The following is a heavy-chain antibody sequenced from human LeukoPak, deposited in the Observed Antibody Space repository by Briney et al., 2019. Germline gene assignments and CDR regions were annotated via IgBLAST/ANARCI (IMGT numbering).Heavy chain of an antibody. CDR1: GGSFSGYY. J-gene: IGHJ6*03. CDR3: ARRGWVITVGRYYYMDV. Sequence: PSETLSLTCAVYGGSFSGYYWSWIRQPPGKGLEWIGEINHSGSTNYNPSLKSRVTISVDTSKNQFSLKLSSVTAADTAVYYCARRGWVITVGRYYYMDVWGKGTTVTIS. CDR2: INHSGST. V-gene: IGHV4-34*01. D-gene: IGHD3-22*01.